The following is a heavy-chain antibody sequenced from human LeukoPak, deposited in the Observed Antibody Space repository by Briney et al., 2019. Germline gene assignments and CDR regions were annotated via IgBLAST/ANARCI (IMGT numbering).Heavy chain of an antibody. V-gene: IGHV4-30-4*01. J-gene: IGHJ5*02. CDR2: IYYSGST. CDR3: ARPYYYDSRIDP. CDR1: GGSISSGDYY. D-gene: IGHD3-22*01. Sequence: SQTLSLTCTVSGGSISSGDYYWSWIRQPPGKGLEWIGYIYYSGSTYYNPSLKSRVTMSADTSKNQLSLKLSSVTAADTAVYYCARPYYYDSRIDPWGQGILVTVSS.